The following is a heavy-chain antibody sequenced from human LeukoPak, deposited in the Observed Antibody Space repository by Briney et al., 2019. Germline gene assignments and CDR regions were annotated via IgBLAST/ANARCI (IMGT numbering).Heavy chain of an antibody. CDR1: GYKFIDHG. J-gene: IGHJ5*02. Sequence: ASVKVSCKASGYKFIDHGISWVRQAPGQGLEWAGWISPYHGQTQYAQNLEDRVTMTTDTSTSTAYLEIRSLRPDDTGIFYCARDAFLNLRFPDLWGQGTLLIVSS. CDR2: ISPYHGQT. D-gene: IGHD5/OR15-5a*01. CDR3: ARDAFLNLRFPDL. V-gene: IGHV1-18*01.